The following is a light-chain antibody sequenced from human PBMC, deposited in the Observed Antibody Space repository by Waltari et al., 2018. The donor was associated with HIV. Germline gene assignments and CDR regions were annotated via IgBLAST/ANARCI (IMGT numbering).Light chain of an antibody. Sequence: DIVMNQSPDPLTVSLGESATVPCQSSQTLLHSSDNKNYLAWYQQKAGQPPKLLISWASTRDSGVPDRFSRSGSGTVFTLTINRLQAEDVAVYYCQQYYSVPPTFGQGTSLEI. J-gene: IGKJ2*01. V-gene: IGKV4-1*01. CDR2: WAS. CDR1: QTLLHSSDNKNY. CDR3: QQYYSVPPT.